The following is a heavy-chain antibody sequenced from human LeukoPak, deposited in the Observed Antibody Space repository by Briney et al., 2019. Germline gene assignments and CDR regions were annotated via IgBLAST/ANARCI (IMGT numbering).Heavy chain of an antibody. CDR3: ARAHSYSTSSLPGY. D-gene: IGHD6-6*01. V-gene: IGHV7-4-1*02. J-gene: IGHJ4*02. CDR1: GYTFISFV. CDR2: INTNTGNP. Sequence: ASVKVSCKASGYTFISFVMNWVRQAPGQGLEWMGWINTNTGNPTYAQGFTGRFVFSLDTSVSTAYLQISSLEAEDTAVYYCARAHSYSTSSLPGYWGQGTLVTVSS.